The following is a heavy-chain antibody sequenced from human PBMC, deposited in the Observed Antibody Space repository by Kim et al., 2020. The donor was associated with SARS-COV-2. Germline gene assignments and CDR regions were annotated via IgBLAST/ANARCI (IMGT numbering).Heavy chain of an antibody. V-gene: IGHV3-33*01. CDR2: IWYDGSNK. CDR3: ARDLKYYDILTGYYPPQGVYYYYGMDV. CDR1: GFTFSSYG. D-gene: IGHD3-9*01. Sequence: GGSLRLSCAASGFTFSSYGMHWVRQAPGKGLEWVAVIWYDGSNKYYADSVKGRFTISRDNSKNTLYLQMNSLRAEETAVYYCARDLKYYDILTGYYPPQGVYYYYGMDVWGQGTTVTVSS. J-gene: IGHJ6*02.